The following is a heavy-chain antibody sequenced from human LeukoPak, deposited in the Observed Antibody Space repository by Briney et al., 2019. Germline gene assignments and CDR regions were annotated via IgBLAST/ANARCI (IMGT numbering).Heavy chain of an antibody. Sequence: ASVKVSCKASGYTFTNYGISWVRQAPGQGLEWMGWISTYHGYTNYAHQLQGRVTMTTDTATSTVYMELRSLRSDDTAVYYCARDCRPSNGGSDWFDPWGQGTLVTVSS. V-gene: IGHV1-18*01. CDR1: GYTFTNYG. CDR2: ISTYHGYT. J-gene: IGHJ5*02. D-gene: IGHD2-15*01. CDR3: ARDCRPSNGGSDWFDP.